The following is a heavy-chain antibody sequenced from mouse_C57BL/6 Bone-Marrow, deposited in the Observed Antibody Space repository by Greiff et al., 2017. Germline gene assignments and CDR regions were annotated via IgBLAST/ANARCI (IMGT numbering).Heavy chain of an antibody. V-gene: IGHV5-4*01. CDR3: ARVYGSSGYFDV. Sequence: DVQLVESGGGLVKPGGSLKLSCAASGFTFSSYAMSWVRQTPEKRLEWVATISDGGSYTYYPDNVKGRFTISRDNAKNNLYLQMSHLKSEDTAMYYWARVYGSSGYFDVWGTGTTVTVSS. J-gene: IGHJ1*03. CDR2: ISDGGSYT. CDR1: GFTFSSYA. D-gene: IGHD1-1*01.